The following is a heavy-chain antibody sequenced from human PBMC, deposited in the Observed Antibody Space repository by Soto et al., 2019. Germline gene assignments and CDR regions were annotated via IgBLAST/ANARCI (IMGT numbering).Heavy chain of an antibody. CDR2: ISTYNGDT. D-gene: IGHD3-16*02. CDR3: ARSSGGVFGIIIEGSNWLAP. J-gene: IGHJ5*02. V-gene: IGHV1-18*04. Sequence: GAAVKVSCKASVYAFTKYGSICVRPAPGQGLEWMGRISTYNGDTNYAQRFQGRITMTTDTSTSTVYMELRSLRSGDTAVYYCARSSGGVFGIIIEGSNWLAPWGQGSLVNVSS. CDR1: VYAFTKYG.